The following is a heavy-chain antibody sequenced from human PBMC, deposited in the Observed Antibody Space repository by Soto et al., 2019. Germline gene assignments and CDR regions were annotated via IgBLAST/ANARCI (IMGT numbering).Heavy chain of an antibody. CDR3: ARSWGATTWHPTNYYYYGMDV. D-gene: IGHD5-12*01. V-gene: IGHV4-59*01. J-gene: IGHJ6*02. CDR2: IYYSGST. Sequence: QVQLQESGPGLVKPSETLSLTCTVSGGSISSYYWSWIRQPPGKGLECIGYIYYSGSTNYNPTLKSRVTISVDTYKNQFSLKLSSVTAADTAVYYCARSWGATTWHPTNYYYYGMDVWGQGTTVTVSS. CDR1: GGSISSYY.